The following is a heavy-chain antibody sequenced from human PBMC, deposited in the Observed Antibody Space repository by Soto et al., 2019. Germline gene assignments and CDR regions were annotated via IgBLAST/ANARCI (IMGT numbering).Heavy chain of an antibody. V-gene: IGHV5-51*01. CDR3: ARLMVRGGTFDY. J-gene: IGHJ4*02. CDR2: IYPGDSAT. Sequence: GESLKISCKGSEDSFTGYWIGWVRQRPGKGLEWMGIIYPGDSATKYSPSFRGQVTISADKSIYTASLQWSTLRASDTAMYFCARLMVRGGTFDYWGRGTLVTVSS. CDR1: EDSFTGYW. D-gene: IGHD3-10*01.